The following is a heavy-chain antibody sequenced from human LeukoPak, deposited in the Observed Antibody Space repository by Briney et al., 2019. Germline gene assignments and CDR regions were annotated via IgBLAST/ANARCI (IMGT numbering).Heavy chain of an antibody. Sequence: VSCKASGGTFSSYAISWVRQAPGQGLEWMGGIIPIFGTANYAQKFQGRVTITADESTSTAYMELSSLRSEDTAVYYCARQDYGGYGLHTDYWGQGTLVTVSS. J-gene: IGHJ4*02. CDR2: IIPIFGTA. CDR1: GGTFSSYA. V-gene: IGHV1-69*01. D-gene: IGHD5-12*01. CDR3: ARQDYGGYGLHTDY.